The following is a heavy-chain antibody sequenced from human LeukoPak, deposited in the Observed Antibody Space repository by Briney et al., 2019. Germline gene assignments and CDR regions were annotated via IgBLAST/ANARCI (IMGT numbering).Heavy chain of an antibody. D-gene: IGHD3-9*01. CDR2: INTNTGNQ. Sequence: ASVKVSCKASGYTFTSYAMNWVRQAPGQGLEWMGWINTNTGNQTYAQGFTGRFVFSLDTSVSTAYLQISSLKAEDTAVYYCARGTIRYFDWLFSNWGQGTLVTVSS. CDR3: ARGTIRYFDWLFSN. V-gene: IGHV7-4-1*02. CDR1: GYTFTSYA. J-gene: IGHJ4*02.